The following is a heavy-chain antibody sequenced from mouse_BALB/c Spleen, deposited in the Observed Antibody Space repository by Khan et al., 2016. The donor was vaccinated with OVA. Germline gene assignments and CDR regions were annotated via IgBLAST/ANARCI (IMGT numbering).Heavy chain of an antibody. CDR3: ARDTTATPY. CDR1: GFSLTSYG. J-gene: IGHJ3*01. Sequence: QVQLKESGPGLVAPSQSLSITCTVSGFSLTSYGVHWVRQPSGKGLEWLGIIWAGGSTNYNSALMSRLSISKENSKSQVFLKMNSLQTDGAAMYYCARDTTATPYWGQGTLVTVSA. CDR2: IWAGGST. V-gene: IGHV2-9*02. D-gene: IGHD1-2*01.